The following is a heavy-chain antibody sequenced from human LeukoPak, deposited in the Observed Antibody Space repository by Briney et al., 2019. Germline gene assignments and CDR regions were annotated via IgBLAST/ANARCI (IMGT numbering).Heavy chain of an antibody. Sequence: PSETLSLTCAVYGGSFSGYYWSWIRRPPGKGLEWIGEINHSGSTNYNPSLKSRVTISVDTSKNQFSLKLSSVTAADTAVYYRARGTEDIVVVPAAAYYFDYWGQGTLVTVSS. J-gene: IGHJ4*02. CDR1: GGSFSGYY. V-gene: IGHV4-34*01. D-gene: IGHD2-2*01. CDR2: INHSGST. CDR3: ARGTEDIVVVPAAAYYFDY.